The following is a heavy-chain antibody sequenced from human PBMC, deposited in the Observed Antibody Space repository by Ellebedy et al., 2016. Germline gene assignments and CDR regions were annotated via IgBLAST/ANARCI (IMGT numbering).Heavy chain of an antibody. V-gene: IGHV3-21*01. CDR1: GFSFSSYS. CDR2: ISSSSSYI. D-gene: IGHD1-26*01. Sequence: GESLKISXAASGFSFSSYSMNWVRQAPGKGLEWVSSISSSSSYIYYADSVKGRFTISRDNAKNSLYLQMNSLRAEDTAVYYCASRSDDYWGQGTLVTVSS. CDR3: ASRSDDY. J-gene: IGHJ4*02.